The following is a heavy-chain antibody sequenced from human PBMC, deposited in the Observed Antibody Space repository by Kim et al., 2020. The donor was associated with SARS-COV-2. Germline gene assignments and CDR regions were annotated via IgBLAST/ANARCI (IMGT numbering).Heavy chain of an antibody. J-gene: IGHJ4*02. CDR3: AKSRGPYTSEIDF. CDR1: GFTFSNYG. CDR2: TSYDGSNK. V-gene: IGHV3-30*18. D-gene: IGHD3-16*01. Sequence: GGSLRLSCAASGFTFSNYGMHWVRQAPGKGLEWVALTSYDGSNKYYRDSVKGRFTISRDNSKNTLYLQMNSLGAEDTAVYYCAKSRGPYTSEIDFWGQGRLDTVPS.